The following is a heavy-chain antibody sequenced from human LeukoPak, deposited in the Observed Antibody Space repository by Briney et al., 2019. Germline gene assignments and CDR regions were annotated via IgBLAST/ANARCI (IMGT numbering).Heavy chain of an antibody. Sequence: GGSLRLSCAASGFTFSSCAMSWVRQAPGKGLEWVSAISGSGGSTYYADSVKGRFTISRDNSKNTLFLQMNSLRAEDTATYYCARPYGDYARGALDIWGQGTLVTVSS. J-gene: IGHJ3*02. D-gene: IGHD4-17*01. CDR3: ARPYGDYARGALDI. V-gene: IGHV3-23*01. CDR1: GFTFSSCA. CDR2: ISGSGGST.